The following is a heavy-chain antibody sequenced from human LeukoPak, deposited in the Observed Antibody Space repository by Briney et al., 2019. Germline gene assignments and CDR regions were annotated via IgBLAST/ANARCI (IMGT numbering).Heavy chain of an antibody. J-gene: IGHJ4*02. CDR2: INPNSGGT. Sequence: ASVKVSCKASGYTFTGYYLHWVRQAPGQGLEWMAWINPNSGGTSYAQKFRGRATMARDTSISTAYMELSRLRSDDTAVYYCARGRSVTVPETTKLFDQWGQGTLVTVSS. V-gene: IGHV1-2*02. CDR1: GYTFTGYY. CDR3: ARGRSVTVPETTKLFDQ. D-gene: IGHD1-7*01.